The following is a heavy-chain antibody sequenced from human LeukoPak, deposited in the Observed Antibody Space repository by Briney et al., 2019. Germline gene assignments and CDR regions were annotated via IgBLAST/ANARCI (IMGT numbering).Heavy chain of an antibody. V-gene: IGHV4-34*01. D-gene: IGHD5-12*01. CDR1: GGSFSGYY. CDR3: ARGPRRRGYSGYDGLYYFDY. Sequence: PSETLSLTCAVYGGSFSGYYWSWIRQPPGKGLEWIGEIYHSGSTNYNPSLKSRVTISVDTSKNQFSLKLSSVTAADTAVYYCARGPRRRGYSGYDGLYYFDYWGQGTLVTVSS. CDR2: IYHSGST. J-gene: IGHJ4*02.